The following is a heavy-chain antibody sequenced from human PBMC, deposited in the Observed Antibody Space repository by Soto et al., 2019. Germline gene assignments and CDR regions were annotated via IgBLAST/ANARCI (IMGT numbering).Heavy chain of an antibody. CDR3: ARASGDFWSGYYSGRSFYY. V-gene: IGHV4-34*01. J-gene: IGHJ4*02. CDR1: GGSFSGYY. CDR2: INHSGST. D-gene: IGHD3-3*01. Sequence: SETLSLTCAVYGGSFSGYYWSWIRQPPGKGLEWIGEINHSGSTNYNPSLKSRVTISVDTSKNQFSLKLSSVTAADTAVYYCARASGDFWSGYYSGRSFYYWGQGTLVTVSS.